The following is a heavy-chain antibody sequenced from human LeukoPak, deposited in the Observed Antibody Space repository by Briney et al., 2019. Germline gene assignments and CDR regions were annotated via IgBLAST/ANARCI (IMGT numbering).Heavy chain of an antibody. J-gene: IGHJ4*02. Sequence: GGSLRLSCTASGLSLNNYAMSWVRQAPGKGLEWVSFIYSDNTHYSDSVKGRFTISRDNSKNTLYLQMNSLRAEDTAVYYCARRAGAYSHXYDXWGQGTLVTVXX. CDR2: IYSDNT. CDR3: ARRAGAYSHXYDX. D-gene: IGHD4/OR15-4a*01. CDR1: GLSLNNYA. V-gene: IGHV3-53*01.